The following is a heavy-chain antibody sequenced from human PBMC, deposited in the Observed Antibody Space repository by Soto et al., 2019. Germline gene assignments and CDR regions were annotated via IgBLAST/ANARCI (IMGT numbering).Heavy chain of an antibody. J-gene: IGHJ6*02. CDR3: ARRYCSGGSCYSGPIYYYYGMDV. Sequence: PGGSLRLSCAASGFTFSSYSMNWVRQAPGKGLEWVSSISSSSSYIYYADSVKGRFTISRDNAKNSLYLQMNSLRAEDTAVYYCARRYCSGGSCYSGPIYYYYGMDVWGQGTTVTVSS. V-gene: IGHV3-21*01. D-gene: IGHD2-15*01. CDR2: ISSSSSYI. CDR1: GFTFSSYS.